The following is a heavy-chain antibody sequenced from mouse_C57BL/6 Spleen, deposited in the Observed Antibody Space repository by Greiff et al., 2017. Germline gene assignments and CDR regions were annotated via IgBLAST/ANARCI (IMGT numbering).Heavy chain of an antibody. D-gene: IGHD2-3*01. J-gene: IGHJ3*01. CDR2: IAPANGNT. CDR1: GFNIKNTY. Sequence: VQLQQSVAELVRPGASVKLSCTASGFNIKNTYMHWVKQRPEQGLEWIGRIAPANGNTKYAPKFQGKATITADTSSNTAYLQLSSLTSEDTAIYYCATPSYDGYFGGFAYWGQGTLVTVSA. V-gene: IGHV14-3*01. CDR3: ATPSYDGYFGGFAY.